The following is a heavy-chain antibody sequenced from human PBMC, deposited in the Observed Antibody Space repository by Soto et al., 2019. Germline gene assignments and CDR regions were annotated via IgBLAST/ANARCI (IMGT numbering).Heavy chain of an antibody. Sequence: RGLSCVASGFSFDDFVMDWVRQRPGKGLEWVSSVSWNSGAKLYADSVKGRFAISRDSAKKSVYLQMNSLRPDDTAFYYCAKGVATAVPALDYWGQGTLVTVSS. CDR1: GFSFDDFV. CDR2: VSWNSGAK. D-gene: IGHD2-21*02. CDR3: AKGVATAVPALDY. V-gene: IGHV3-9*01. J-gene: IGHJ4*02.